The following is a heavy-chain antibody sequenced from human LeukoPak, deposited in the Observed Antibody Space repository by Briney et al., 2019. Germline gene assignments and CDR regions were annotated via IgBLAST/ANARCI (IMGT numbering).Heavy chain of an antibody. CDR2: IYYSGST. CDR3: ASVGTYCSSTSCWDS. V-gene: IGHV4-31*11. CDR1: GGSFSGYY. D-gene: IGHD2-2*01. Sequence: SETLSLTCAVYGGSFSGYYWSWIRQHPGKGLEWIGYIYYSGSTYYNPSLKSRVTISVDTSKNQFSLKLSSVTAADTAVYYCASVGTYCSSTSCWDSWGQGTLVTVSS. J-gene: IGHJ5*02.